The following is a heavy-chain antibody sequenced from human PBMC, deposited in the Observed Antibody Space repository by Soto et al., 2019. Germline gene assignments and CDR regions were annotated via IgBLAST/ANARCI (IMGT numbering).Heavy chain of an antibody. CDR1: GFIFTVYS. J-gene: IGHJ4*02. V-gene: IGHV3-48*02. CDR2: VSRGSSDI. Sequence: GGSLRLSCAVSGFIFTVYSCNWVRQCPGKGLEWISYVSRGSSDISYADSVKGRFAISRDDAKNSLYLEMNSLRDEDTAVYYCVRDDKWAFDNWGQATLVTVSS. CDR3: VRDDKWAFDN. D-gene: IGHD2-8*01.